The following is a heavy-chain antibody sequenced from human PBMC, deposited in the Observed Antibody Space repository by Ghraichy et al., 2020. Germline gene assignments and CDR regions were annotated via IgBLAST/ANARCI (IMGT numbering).Heavy chain of an antibody. D-gene: IGHD5-18*01. CDR2: INGYNTNT. CDR1: GYTFTNYG. J-gene: IGHJ6*02. CDR3: ARDVDTTMVREGGYYGLDV. V-gene: IGHV1-18*01. Sequence: ASVKVSCKASGYTFTNYGISWVRQAPGQGLEWMGWINGYNTNTNYAQKFQGRVTMTTDTSTSTAYMDLRSLRSDDTAVYYCARDVDTTMVREGGYYGLDVWGQGTTVTVSS.